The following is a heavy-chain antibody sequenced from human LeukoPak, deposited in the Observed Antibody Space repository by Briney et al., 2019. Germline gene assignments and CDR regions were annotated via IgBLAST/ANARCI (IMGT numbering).Heavy chain of an antibody. V-gene: IGHV3-9*01. J-gene: IGHJ4*02. CDR2: ISWNSGSI. Sequence: GGSLRLSCAASGFTFDDYAMHWVRQAPGKGLEWVSGISWNSGSIGYADSVKGRFTISRDNAKNSLYLQMNSLRAEDTAVYYCARMVMTTVTTAFDYWGQGTLVTVSS. D-gene: IGHD4-17*01. CDR1: GFTFDDYA. CDR3: ARMVMTTVTTAFDY.